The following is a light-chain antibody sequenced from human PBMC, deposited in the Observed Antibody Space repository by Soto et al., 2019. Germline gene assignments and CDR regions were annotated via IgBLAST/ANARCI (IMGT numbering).Light chain of an antibody. CDR2: GAS. CDR3: QQRHMWPIT. J-gene: IGKJ5*01. Sequence: EIVLTQSPGTLSLSPGERATLSCRASQSVSSSYLVWYQQKPGQAPRLLIYGASSRATGIPDRFSGSGSGTDFTLTISSLEPEDSAVYYCQQRHMWPITFGQGTRLEIK. CDR1: QSVSSSY. V-gene: IGKV3D-20*02.